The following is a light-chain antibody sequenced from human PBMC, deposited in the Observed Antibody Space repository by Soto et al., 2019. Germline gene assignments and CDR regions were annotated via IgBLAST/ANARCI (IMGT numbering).Light chain of an antibody. CDR2: LGS. CDR3: MQALQTPWT. V-gene: IGKV2-28*01. Sequence: EIVMTQSPLSLPVTPGEPASISCRSSQSLLQSDGYNYLDWYLQKPGQSPQLLIYLGSNRASGVPDRFSGSGSGTDFTLKISRVEAEDVGIYYCMQALQTPWTFGQGT. J-gene: IGKJ1*01. CDR1: QSLLQSDGYNY.